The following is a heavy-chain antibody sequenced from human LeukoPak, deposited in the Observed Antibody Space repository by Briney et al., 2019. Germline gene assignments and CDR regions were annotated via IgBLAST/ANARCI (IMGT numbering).Heavy chain of an antibody. Sequence: GGSLRLSCAASTFTFGNYWMSWVRQAPGKGLEWVANIKEDGSEEYYVDSVKGRFTISRDNTKNSLYLQMNSLRAEDAAVYYCARDPAAWDYWGQGTLVTVSS. CDR2: IKEDGSEE. J-gene: IGHJ4*02. CDR1: TFTFGNYW. CDR3: ARDPAAWDY. D-gene: IGHD6-13*01. V-gene: IGHV3-7*01.